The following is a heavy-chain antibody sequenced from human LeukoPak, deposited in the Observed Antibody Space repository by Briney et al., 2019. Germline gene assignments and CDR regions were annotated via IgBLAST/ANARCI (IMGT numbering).Heavy chain of an antibody. J-gene: IGHJ4*02. CDR3: ARDGTPINYGDYDGYFDY. CDR2: ISGSGGST. V-gene: IGHV3-23*01. D-gene: IGHD4-17*01. CDR1: GFTFSSYA. Sequence: PGGSLRLSCAASGFTFSSYAMSWVRQAPGKGLEWVSAISGSGGSTYYADSVKGRFTISRDNSKNTLYLQMNSLRAEDTAVYYCARDGTPINYGDYDGYFDYWGQGTLVTVSS.